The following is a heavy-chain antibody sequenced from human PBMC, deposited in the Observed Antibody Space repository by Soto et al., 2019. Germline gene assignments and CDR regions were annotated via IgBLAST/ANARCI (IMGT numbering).Heavy chain of an antibody. V-gene: IGHV1-18*01. Sequence: QVQLVQSGAEVKKPGASVKVSCKASGYTFTSYGISWVRQAPGQGLEWMGWISAYNGNTSYAQKLQGRVTMTTDTATSTAHMALRRLRSADTAVYYCARGESIEDVCGQGTTVTVSS. D-gene: IGHD6-6*01. CDR2: ISAYNGNT. J-gene: IGHJ6*02. CDR3: ARGESIEDV. CDR1: GYTFTSYG.